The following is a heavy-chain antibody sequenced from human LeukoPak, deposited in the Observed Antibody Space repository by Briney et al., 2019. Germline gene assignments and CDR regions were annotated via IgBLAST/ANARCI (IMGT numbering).Heavy chain of an antibody. Sequence: GESLKISCKGSGYSFTSYWIGWVRQMPGKGLEWMGIIYPGDSDTRYSPSFQGQVTISADKSISTAYLQWSSLKASDTAMYHCAIVDTAMVTPHYYGMDVWGQGTTVTVSS. V-gene: IGHV5-51*01. CDR2: IYPGDSDT. CDR1: GYSFTSYW. D-gene: IGHD5-18*01. CDR3: AIVDTAMVTPHYYGMDV. J-gene: IGHJ6*02.